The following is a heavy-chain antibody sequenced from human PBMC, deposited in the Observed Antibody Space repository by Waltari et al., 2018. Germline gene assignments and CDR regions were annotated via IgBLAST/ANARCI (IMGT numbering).Heavy chain of an antibody. CDR3: ATYIGASVGTAAFDV. V-gene: IGHV4-39*01. J-gene: IGHJ3*01. D-gene: IGHD5-12*01. Sequence: QLQLQESDPGLVKPSETLSLTCSVSGVSITSNRHYWGWIRQPPGQGLEWIGTMSYTGATYSSPSLQSRVTISRDTSKNQLSLKLGSVTAADTAVYYCATYIGASVGTAAFDVWGQGTMVTVSS. CDR1: GVSITSNRHY. CDR2: MSYTGAT.